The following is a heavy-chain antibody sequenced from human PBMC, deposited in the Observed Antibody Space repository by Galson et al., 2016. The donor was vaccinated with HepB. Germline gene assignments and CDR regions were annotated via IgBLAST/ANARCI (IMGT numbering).Heavy chain of an antibody. V-gene: IGHV3-30*04. CDR2: VTYDGTNA. J-gene: IGHJ5*02. D-gene: IGHD2-21*02. CDR1: GFTFSRYA. CDR3: ARDHKEVTVEKDIHNRFDP. Sequence: SLRLSCAASGFTFSRYAMHWVRQAPGKGPEWVALVTYDGTNAYYTDAVKGRFTISRDNSKNMVYLQMDSLRTEDTAIYYCARDHKEVTVEKDIHNRFDPWGQGTLVTVSS.